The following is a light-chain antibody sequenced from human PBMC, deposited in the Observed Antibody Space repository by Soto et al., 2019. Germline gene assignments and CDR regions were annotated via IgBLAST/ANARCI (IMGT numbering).Light chain of an antibody. J-gene: IGKJ3*01. CDR1: QSVRDN. CDR3: QYYDSWPPL. Sequence: EIVMTQSPTTLSVSPGERATLSCRASQSVRDNLAWYQQKPGQAPRLLIYGASTGATGIPARFSGSGSGTEFTLTISSLQSEDFAVYYCQYYDSWPPLFGPGTKVDIK. CDR2: GAS. V-gene: IGKV3-15*01.